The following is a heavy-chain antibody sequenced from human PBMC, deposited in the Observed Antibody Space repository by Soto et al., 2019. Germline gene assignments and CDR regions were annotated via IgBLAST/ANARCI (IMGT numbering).Heavy chain of an antibody. CDR2: INDSGSN. V-gene: IGHV4-34*01. D-gene: IGHD2-8*01. CDR1: GGSFSDFY. CDR3: ARGIVLMVYAVFDS. J-gene: IGHJ4*02. Sequence: TDTLSLTCAVFGGSFSDFYWSRVRQSPVKGLEWIGEINDSGSNNYNPSLKSRVTISVDTSKNQFSLKLSSVTDADTAVYYCARGIVLMVYAVFDSWGQGTPVTVSS.